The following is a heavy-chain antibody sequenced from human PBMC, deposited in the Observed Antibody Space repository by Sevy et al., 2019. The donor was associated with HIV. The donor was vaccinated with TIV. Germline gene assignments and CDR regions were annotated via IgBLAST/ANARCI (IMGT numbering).Heavy chain of an antibody. V-gene: IGHV1-69*06. CDR2: IIPIFGTA. CDR3: ATLEVRGVIIESDY. D-gene: IGHD3-10*01. Sequence: ASVKVSCKASGGTFSSYAISWVRQAPGQGLEWMGGIIPIFGTANYAEKFQGRVTITADKSTSTAYMELSSLRSEDTAVYYCATLEVRGVIIESDYWGQGTLVTVSS. J-gene: IGHJ4*02. CDR1: GGTFSSYA.